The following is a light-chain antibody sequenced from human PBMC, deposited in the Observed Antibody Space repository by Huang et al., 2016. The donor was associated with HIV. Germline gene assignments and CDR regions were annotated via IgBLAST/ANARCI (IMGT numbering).Light chain of an antibody. V-gene: IGKV1-33*01. J-gene: IGKJ2*03. CDR3: QQYDNLPYG. Sequence: DIQMTQSPSSLSASVGDRVTITCQASQDISNYLNWYQQKPGKAPKLLIYDASNLETGVPSRFSGSRSGTDFTFTISSLQPEDIATYYCQQYDNLPYGFGQGTKLEIK. CDR1: QDISNY. CDR2: DAS.